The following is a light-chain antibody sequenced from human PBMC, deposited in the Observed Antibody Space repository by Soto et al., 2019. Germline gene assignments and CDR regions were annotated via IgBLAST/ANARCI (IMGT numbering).Light chain of an antibody. CDR3: LQDYNYPRT. J-gene: IGKJ4*01. CDR1: QDIRSD. V-gene: IGKV1-6*01. CDR2: AAS. Sequence: AIQMTQFPSSLSASVGDRVTITCRASQDIRSDLGWYQQRPGKAPKLLIYAASSLQSWVPSRFSGSGSGTDFTLTISSLQPEDFATYYCLQDYNYPRTCGGGTKVEIK.